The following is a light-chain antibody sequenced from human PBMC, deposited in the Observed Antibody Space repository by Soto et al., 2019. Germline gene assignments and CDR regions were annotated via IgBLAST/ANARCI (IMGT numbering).Light chain of an antibody. CDR1: QGISNY. Sequence: DIPMTQSPSSLSASVGDRVTITCRASQGISNYLAWYQQKPGKVPKLLIYAASTLQSGVPSRFSGSGSGTDFTLTISSLQTEDVATYYCQKYNSAPPFTFGPGTKVDIK. J-gene: IGKJ3*01. CDR3: QKYNSAPPFT. V-gene: IGKV1-27*01. CDR2: AAS.